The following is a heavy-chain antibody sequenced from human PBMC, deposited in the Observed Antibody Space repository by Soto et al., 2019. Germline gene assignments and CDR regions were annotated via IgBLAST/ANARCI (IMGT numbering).Heavy chain of an antibody. D-gene: IGHD6-13*01. CDR2: IYPGDSDT. Sequence: GESLKISCKGSGYSFTSYWIGWVRQMPGKGLEWMGIIYPGDSDTRYSPSFQSRVTISLDTAKNHFSLNLRSVTAADTAVYYCARHGAYSTSVYYYYGMDVWGQGTTVTVSS. CDR1: GYSFTSYW. CDR3: ARHGAYSTSVYYYYGMDV. J-gene: IGHJ6*02. V-gene: IGHV5-51*01.